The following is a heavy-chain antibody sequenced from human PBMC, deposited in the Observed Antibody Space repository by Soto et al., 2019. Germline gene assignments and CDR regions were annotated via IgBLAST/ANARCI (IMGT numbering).Heavy chain of an antibody. CDR1: GFTVSSKY. Sequence: PGGSLRLSCAASGFTVSSKYMSWVRQAPGKGLEWVSYISSSSSTIYYADSVKGRFTISRDNAKNSLYLQMNSLRAEDTAVYYCARDLGYSSGWEDDAFDIWGQGTMVTVSS. CDR3: ARDLGYSSGWEDDAFDI. V-gene: IGHV3-48*01. J-gene: IGHJ3*02. CDR2: ISSSSSTI. D-gene: IGHD6-19*01.